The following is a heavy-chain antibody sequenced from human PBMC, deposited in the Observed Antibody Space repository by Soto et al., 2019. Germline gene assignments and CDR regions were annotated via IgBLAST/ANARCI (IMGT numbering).Heavy chain of an antibody. CDR1: GFSLSTRAVG. Sequence: QITLKESGPTLVKPTQTLTLTCTFSGFSLSTRAVGVGWIRQPPGKALEWLALIYWNDDKRYSPSLKNRLTITKDTSKNNVGLTMSNMDPVDTATYYCAHRHELGSFDIWGQGTKVTVSS. CDR2: IYWNDDK. V-gene: IGHV2-5*01. CDR3: AHRHELGSFDI. D-gene: IGHD1-26*01. J-gene: IGHJ3*02.